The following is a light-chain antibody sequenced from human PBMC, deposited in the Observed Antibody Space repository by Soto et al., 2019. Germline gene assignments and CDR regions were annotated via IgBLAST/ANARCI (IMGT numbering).Light chain of an antibody. CDR1: KSDVGGYNY. CDR3: TSYSSSSTLGV. Sequence: QPVLTQPASVSGSLGQSITISCTGTKSDVGGYNYVSWYQQHPGKAPKPIIFDVSNRPSGVSNRFSGSKSGNTAALTISGLQAEDEADYYCTSYSSSSTLGVFGGGTQLTIL. CDR2: DVS. V-gene: IGLV2-14*03. J-gene: IGLJ3*02.